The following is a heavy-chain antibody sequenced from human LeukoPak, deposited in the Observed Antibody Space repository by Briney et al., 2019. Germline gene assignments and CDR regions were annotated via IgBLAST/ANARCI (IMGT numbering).Heavy chain of an antibody. CDR2: IYYSGST. V-gene: IGHV4-39*07. D-gene: IGHD4-17*01. CDR1: GGSISSSSYY. CDR3: ARELGDYSNYFDY. Sequence: SETLSLTCTVSGGSISSSSYYWGWIRQPPGKGLEWIGSIYYSGSTYYNPSLKSRVTISVDTSKNQFSLKLSSVTAADTAVYYCARELGDYSNYFDYWGQGTLVTVSS. J-gene: IGHJ4*02.